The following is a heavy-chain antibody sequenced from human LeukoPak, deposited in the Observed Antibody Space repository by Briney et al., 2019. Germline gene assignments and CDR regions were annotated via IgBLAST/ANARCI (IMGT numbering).Heavy chain of an antibody. CDR2: IRSKAYGGTT. J-gene: IGHJ3*02. D-gene: IGHD1-7*01. CDR3: NRPITGTTTEAFDI. Sequence: PGGSLRLSCTASGFTFGDYAMSWVRQAPGKGLEWVGFIRSKAYGGTTEYAASVKGRFTISRDDSKSIAYLQMNSLKTEDTAVYYCNRPITGTTTEAFDIWGQGTMVTVSS. CDR1: GFTFGDYA. V-gene: IGHV3-49*04.